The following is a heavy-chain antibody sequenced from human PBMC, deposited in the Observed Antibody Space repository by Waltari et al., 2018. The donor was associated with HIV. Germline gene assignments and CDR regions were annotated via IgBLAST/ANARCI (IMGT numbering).Heavy chain of an antibody. D-gene: IGHD2-15*01. J-gene: IGHJ4*02. CDR2: IYWDYDK. CDR3: VHTALILVAASVDY. V-gene: IGHV2-5*02. Sequence: QITLKESGPTLVKPTQTLTLTCTFSGFSLRTSGVGVGWIRQPPGKALEWLALIYWDYDKRHSPSLKRRLTITKDTSKNQVVLTMTNMDPVDTATYYCVHTALILVAASVDYWGQGTLVTVSS. CDR1: GFSLRTSGVG.